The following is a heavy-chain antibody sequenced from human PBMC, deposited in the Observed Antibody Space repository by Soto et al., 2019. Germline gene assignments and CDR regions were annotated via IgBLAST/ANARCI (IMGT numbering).Heavy chain of an antibody. J-gene: IGHJ4*02. D-gene: IGHD1-20*01. CDR2: INPNNGDT. CDR3: ARESYNWHYDY. Sequence: QVQLVQSGAEVKEPWASVKVSCKASRYTFTAYFIHWVRQAPGQGLEWMGWINPNNGDTNYAQKFQGRLTLTRDTSINTAYMDLSRLTSDDTAVYYCARESYNWHYDYWGQGSLVTVSS. CDR1: RYTFTAYF. V-gene: IGHV1-2*02.